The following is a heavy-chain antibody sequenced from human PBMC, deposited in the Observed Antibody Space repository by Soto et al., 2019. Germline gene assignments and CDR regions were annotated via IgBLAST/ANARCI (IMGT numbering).Heavy chain of an antibody. CDR2: IYYSGKT. J-gene: IGHJ4*02. CDR3: ARGGWSNDY. V-gene: IGHV4-59*12. Sequence: PSETLSLTCIVSGGSFSGYYWSWIRQPPGKGLEWIGWIYYSGKTDYNPSLQSRVIMSVDTSKNQFSLELTSVTPADTAVYYCARGGWSNDYWGLGTLVTVSS. CDR1: GGSFSGYY.